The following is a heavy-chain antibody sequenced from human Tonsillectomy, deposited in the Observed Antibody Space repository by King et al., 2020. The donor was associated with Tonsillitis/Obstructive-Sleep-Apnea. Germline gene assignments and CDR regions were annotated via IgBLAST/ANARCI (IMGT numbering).Heavy chain of an antibody. CDR3: ARDSMSHYFDSSAYYTFAY. CDR2: ISAYNGDT. CDR1: GYSFTSYG. Sequence: QLVQSGAEVKKPGASVKVSCKASGYSFTSYGISWVRQAPGQGLEWMGWISAYNGDTNYAQKLQGRVTMTTDTSTSTAYMELRSLRSDDTAVYYCARDSMSHYFDSSAYYTFAYWGQGTLVTVPS. D-gene: IGHD3-22*01. V-gene: IGHV1-18*01. J-gene: IGHJ4*02.